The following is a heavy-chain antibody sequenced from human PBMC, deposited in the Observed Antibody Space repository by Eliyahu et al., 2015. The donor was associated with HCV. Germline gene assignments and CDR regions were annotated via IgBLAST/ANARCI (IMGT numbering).Heavy chain of an antibody. CDR3: ARGRNWVNGSGSYYNERYPEDPPFDY. CDR1: GGSFSGYY. Sequence: QVQLQQWGAGLLKPSETLSLTCAVYGGSFSGYYWSWIRQPPGKGLEWIGEINHSGSTNYNPSLKSRVTISVDTSKNQFSLKLSSVTAADTAVYYCARGRNWVNGSGSYYNERYPEDPPFDYWGQGTLVTVSS. CDR2: INHSGST. D-gene: IGHD3-10*01. V-gene: IGHV4-34*01. J-gene: IGHJ4*02.